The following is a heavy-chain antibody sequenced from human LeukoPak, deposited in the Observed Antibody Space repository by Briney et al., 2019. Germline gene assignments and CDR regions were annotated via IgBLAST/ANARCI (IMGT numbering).Heavy chain of an antibody. Sequence: NPSETLSPTCAVYGGSFSGYYWNWIRQPPEKGLEWIGEISHSGSTNYNPSLKSRVTISVDTSKNQFSLKLSSVTAADTAVYYCARGVSYYASGSWGQGTLVTVSS. J-gene: IGHJ4*02. V-gene: IGHV4-34*01. CDR1: GGSFSGYY. D-gene: IGHD3-10*01. CDR3: ARGVSYYASGS. CDR2: ISHSGST.